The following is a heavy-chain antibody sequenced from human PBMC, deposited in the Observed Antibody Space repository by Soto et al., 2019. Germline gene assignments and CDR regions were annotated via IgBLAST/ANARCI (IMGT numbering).Heavy chain of an antibody. J-gene: IGHJ6*02. CDR3: ARHVGYSSSWQPDYYYYYGMDV. CDR2: IYYSGST. V-gene: IGHV4-39*01. CDR1: GGSISSSSYY. Sequence: KSSETLSLTCTVSGGSISSSSYYWGWIRQPPGKGLEWIGSIYYSGSTYYNPSLKSRVTISVDTSKNQFSLKLSSVTAADTAVYYCARHVGYSSSWQPDYYYYYGMDVWGQGTTVTVSS. D-gene: IGHD6-13*01.